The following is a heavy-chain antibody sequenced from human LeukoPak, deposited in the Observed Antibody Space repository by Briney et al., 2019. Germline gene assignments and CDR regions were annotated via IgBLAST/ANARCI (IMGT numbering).Heavy chain of an antibody. CDR2: TYYRSKLYN. Sequence: SQTLSLTCAICGHSLSSNSAAWTWIRQSPSRGLEWLGRTYYRSKLYNDYAGSVKSRITINPDTSKNQFSLQLNSVTPEDTAVYYCARALGRKAFDIWGQGTMVTVSS. V-gene: IGHV6-1*01. CDR1: GHSLSSNSAA. CDR3: ARALGRKAFDI. D-gene: IGHD7-27*01. J-gene: IGHJ3*02.